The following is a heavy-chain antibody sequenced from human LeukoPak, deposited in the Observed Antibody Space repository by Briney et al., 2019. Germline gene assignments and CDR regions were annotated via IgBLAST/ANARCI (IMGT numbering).Heavy chain of an antibody. Sequence: PSETLSLTCAVYGGSFSGYYWSWIRQPPGKGLEWIGEINHSGSTNYNPSLKSRVTISVDTSKNQSSLKLSSVTAADTAVYYCARRMVYAIRLGMDVWGQGTTVTVSS. J-gene: IGHJ6*02. D-gene: IGHD2-8*01. V-gene: IGHV4-34*01. CDR1: GGSFSGYY. CDR2: INHSGST. CDR3: ARRMVYAIRLGMDV.